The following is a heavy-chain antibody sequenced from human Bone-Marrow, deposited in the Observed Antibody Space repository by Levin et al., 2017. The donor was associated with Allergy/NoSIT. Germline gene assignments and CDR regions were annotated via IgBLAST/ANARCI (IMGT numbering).Heavy chain of an antibody. CDR2: ISSNGGST. Sequence: QSGESLKISCAASGFTFSSYAMHWVRQAPGKGLEYVSAISSNGGSTYYANSVKGRFTISRDNSKNTLYLQMGSLRAEDMAVYYCARDPRSSTVRGVIITSPFDYWGQGTLVTVSS. D-gene: IGHD3-10*01. CDR3: ARDPRSSTVRGVIITSPFDY. J-gene: IGHJ4*02. V-gene: IGHV3-64*01. CDR1: GFTFSSYA.